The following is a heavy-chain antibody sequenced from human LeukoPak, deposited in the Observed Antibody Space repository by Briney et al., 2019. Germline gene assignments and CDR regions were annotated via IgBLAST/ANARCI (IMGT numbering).Heavy chain of an antibody. J-gene: IGHJ4*02. CDR3: AKDPCGGDCYPSDY. CDR1: GFTFSSYA. CDR2: ISYDGSNK. V-gene: IGHV3-30-3*01. Sequence: GGSLRLSCAASGFTFSSYAMHWVRQAPGKGLEWVAVISYDGSNKYYSNSVKGRFTISRDNFKNTLYLQMNSLRAEDTAVYYCAKDPCGGDCYPSDYWGQGTLVTVSS. D-gene: IGHD2-21*02.